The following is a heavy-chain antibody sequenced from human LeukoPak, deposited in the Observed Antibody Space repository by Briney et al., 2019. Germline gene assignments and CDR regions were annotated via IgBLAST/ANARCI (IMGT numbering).Heavy chain of an antibody. D-gene: IGHD1-26*01. V-gene: IGHV1-18*01. J-gene: IGHJ4*02. Sequence: ASVKVSCKASGYTFTSYGISWVRQAPGQGLEWMGWISAYNGNTNYAQKLQGRVTMTTDTSTSTAYMELRSLRSDDTAVYYCARDVPKHEIVGAPFVDYWGQGTLVTVSS. CDR3: ARDVPKHEIVGAPFVDY. CDR2: ISAYNGNT. CDR1: GYTFTSYG.